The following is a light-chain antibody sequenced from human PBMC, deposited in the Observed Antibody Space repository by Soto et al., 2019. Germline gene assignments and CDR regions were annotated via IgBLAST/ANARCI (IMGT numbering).Light chain of an antibody. CDR2: QAS. J-gene: IGKJ2*03. Sequence: DIQMTQSPSTLSVSVGERATITCRASQTISGWLAWYQQKIGKAPKVLIYQASTLASAVPSRFSGSGSGTTFTLTISSLQPDDSATYYCQHYNSYPYSFGQGTKLEI. V-gene: IGKV1-5*03. CDR1: QTISGW. CDR3: QHYNSYPYS.